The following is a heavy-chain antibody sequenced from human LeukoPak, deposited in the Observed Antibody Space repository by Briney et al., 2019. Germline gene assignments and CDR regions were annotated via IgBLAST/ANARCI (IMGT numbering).Heavy chain of an antibody. CDR1: GYTFTGYY. CDR2: INPNSGGT. CDR3: ARDPAGGPKNTAMVTGYMDV. J-gene: IGHJ6*03. V-gene: IGHV1-2*02. D-gene: IGHD5-18*01. Sequence: GASVKVSCKASGYTFTGYYMHWVRQAPGQGLEWMGWINPNSGGTNYAQKFQGRVTMTRDTSISTAYMELSRLRSDDTAVYYCARDPAGGPKNTAMVTGYMDVWGKGTTVTVSS.